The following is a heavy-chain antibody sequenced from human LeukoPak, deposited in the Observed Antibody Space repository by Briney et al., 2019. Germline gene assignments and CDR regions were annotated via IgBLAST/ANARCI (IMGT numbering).Heavy chain of an antibody. V-gene: IGHV3-NL1*01. CDR3: IVFGDSNH. Sequence: GGSLRLSCAASGFTFSSYGMHWVRQAPGKGLEWVSAIHTSGDTCYADSVKGRFTISRDTSKNTLYLQINGLRVEDTAVYYCIVFGDSNHWGQGTLVTVSS. CDR2: IHTSGDT. CDR1: GFTFSSYG. D-gene: IGHD2-15*01. J-gene: IGHJ5*02.